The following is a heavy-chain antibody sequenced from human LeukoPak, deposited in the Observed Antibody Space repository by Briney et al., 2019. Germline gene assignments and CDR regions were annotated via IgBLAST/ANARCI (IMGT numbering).Heavy chain of an antibody. Sequence: SVKVSCKASGGTFSSHAIAWVRQAPGQGPEWVGGIIPISGTANYAQKFQGRVTITTDESTSTAYLELSSLASDDTAVYYCARGLQYQLLKDLGHYYMDVCGEGTTVTVSS. J-gene: IGHJ6*03. D-gene: IGHD2-2*01. CDR3: ARGLQYQLLKDLGHYYMDV. CDR1: GGTFSSHA. V-gene: IGHV1-69*05. CDR2: IIPISGTA.